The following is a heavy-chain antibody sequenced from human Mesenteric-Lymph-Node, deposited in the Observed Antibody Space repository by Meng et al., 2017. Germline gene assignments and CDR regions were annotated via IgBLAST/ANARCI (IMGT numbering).Heavy chain of an antibody. D-gene: IGHD2-2*01. J-gene: IGHJ4*02. V-gene: IGHV4-4*02. CDR2: IYHSGST. Sequence: QVGRRGAGPGLVKPSGTLSPTCAVSGGSISSSNWWSWVRQPPGKGLEWIGEIYHSGSTNYNPSLKSRVTISVDKSKNQFSLKLSSVTAADTAVYYCASGRKYCSSTSCYGQFDYWGQGTLVTVSS. CDR3: ASGRKYCSSTSCYGQFDY. CDR1: GGSISSSNW.